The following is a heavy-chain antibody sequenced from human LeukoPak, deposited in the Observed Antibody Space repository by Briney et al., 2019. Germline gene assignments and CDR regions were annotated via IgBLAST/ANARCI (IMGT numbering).Heavy chain of an antibody. V-gene: IGHV4-39*01. J-gene: IGHJ6*02. CDR1: PGSISSSTYY. CDR3: LRYCTSISCYHYYGMDV. D-gene: IGHD2-2*01. CDR2: IFYIGST. Sequence: PSETLSLTCTFSPGSISSSTYYWGWIRHPPGKGLEWIGSIFYIGSTYYNPSLKSRVTISVDTSKNQFSLKLSSVTAADTAVYYCLRYCTSISCYHYYGMDVWGQGTTVTVSS.